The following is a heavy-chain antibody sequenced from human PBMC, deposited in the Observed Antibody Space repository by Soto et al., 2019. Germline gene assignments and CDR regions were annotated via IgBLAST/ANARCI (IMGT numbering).Heavy chain of an antibody. J-gene: IGHJ4*02. CDR2: IYPGDSDT. Sequence: PVESQRISCTGSGDSFTSYWIGWVRQMPGKGLEWMGIIYPGDSDTRYSPSFQGQVTISADKSISTAYLQWSSLKASDTAMYYCARHQGGVVVTATLDYWGQGTLVTVSS. CDR3: ARHQGGVVVTATLDY. V-gene: IGHV5-51*01. D-gene: IGHD2-21*02. CDR1: GDSFTSYW.